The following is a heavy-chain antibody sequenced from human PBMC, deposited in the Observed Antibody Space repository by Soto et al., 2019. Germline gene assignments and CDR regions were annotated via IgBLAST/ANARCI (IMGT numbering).Heavy chain of an antibody. Sequence: EVQLLESGGGLVQPGGSLRLSCAASGFTFSSYAMNWVRQAPGKGLEWVSAISGSGGSTYYADSVKGRFTISRDNSKNTLFLQMNSLRAEDTAVYYCAKDLSPYCGDSNYSMDVWGQGTTVTVSS. J-gene: IGHJ6*02. CDR2: ISGSGGST. V-gene: IGHV3-23*01. CDR1: GFTFSSYA. CDR3: AKDLSPYCGDSNYSMDV. D-gene: IGHD2-21*01.